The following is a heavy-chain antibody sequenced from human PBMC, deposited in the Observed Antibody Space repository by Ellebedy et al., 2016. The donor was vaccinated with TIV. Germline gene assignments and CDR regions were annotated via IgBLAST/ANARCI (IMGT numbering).Heavy chain of an antibody. D-gene: IGHD2-8*01. J-gene: IGHJ4*02. Sequence: PGGSLRLSCAASGFAFSANGMSWVRQAPGKGLEWVSGIDGSENTDYADSVKGRFTISRDNSKNTLYLQMNSLRAEDTAVYYCARGKLMVYAYWGQGTLVTVSS. CDR3: ARGKLMVYAY. CDR1: GFAFSANG. V-gene: IGHV3-53*01. CDR2: IDGSENT.